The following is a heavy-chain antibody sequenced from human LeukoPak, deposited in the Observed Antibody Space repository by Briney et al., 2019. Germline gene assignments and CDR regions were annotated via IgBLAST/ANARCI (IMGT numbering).Heavy chain of an antibody. CDR3: ARDGSGSYYRLEYFDY. CDR2: IYYSGST. CDR1: GGSISSYY. Sequence: PSETLSLTCTVSGGSISSYYWSWIRQPPGKGLEWIGYIYYSGSTNYNPSLKSRVTISVDTSKNQFSLKLSSVTSADTAVYYCARDGSGSYYRLEYFDYWGQGTLVTVSS. D-gene: IGHD1-26*01. J-gene: IGHJ4*02. V-gene: IGHV4-59*01.